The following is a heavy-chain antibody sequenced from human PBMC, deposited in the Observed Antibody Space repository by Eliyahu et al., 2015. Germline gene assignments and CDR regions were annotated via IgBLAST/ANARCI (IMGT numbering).Heavy chain of an antibody. CDR2: XSYDGANK. CDR1: GFTFSGFX. D-gene: IGHD1-26*01. J-gene: IGHJ4*02. Sequence: QVQLVESGGGVVQPGRSLRLSCAGSGFTFSGFXMHWGPXAXSTGPEXVATXSYDGANKDIADSXKGRFTISRDNSKSTVSLQMNSLRPDDTAVYYCAKDRSLYSGSYYWGYLDSWGQGTLVTVSS. CDR3: AKDRSLYSGSYYWGYLDS. V-gene: IGHV3-30-3*01.